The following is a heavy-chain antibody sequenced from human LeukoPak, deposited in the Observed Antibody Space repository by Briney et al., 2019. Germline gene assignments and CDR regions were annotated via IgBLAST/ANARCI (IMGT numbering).Heavy chain of an antibody. CDR3: ARGGPGGYSFGYADY. Sequence: GASVKVSCKASGYTFTSYDVSWVRQAPGQGLEWMGWVSTYNGNTSYAQKLQRIVTMTTDTTTSTAYMELRSLRSDDTAVYYCARGGPGGYSFGYADYWGQGTLVTVSS. CDR2: VSTYNGNT. V-gene: IGHV1-18*01. D-gene: IGHD5-18*01. CDR1: GYTFTSYD. J-gene: IGHJ4*02.